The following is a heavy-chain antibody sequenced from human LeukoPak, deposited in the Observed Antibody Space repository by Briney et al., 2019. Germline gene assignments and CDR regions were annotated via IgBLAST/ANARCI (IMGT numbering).Heavy chain of an antibody. CDR3: ARDFDDVNGDFYYTPDF. J-gene: IGHJ4*02. Sequence: GGSLRLSCAASGFQFSRNGMHWVRQAPGKGLEWVAFIRYDGTKKFYGDSVRGRFTISRDNSKNTLYLEMNSLRHEDTAVYSCARDFDDVNGDFYYTPDFWGQGTLVTVSS. CDR2: IRYDGTKK. CDR1: GFQFSRNG. D-gene: IGHD2-21*01. V-gene: IGHV3-30*02.